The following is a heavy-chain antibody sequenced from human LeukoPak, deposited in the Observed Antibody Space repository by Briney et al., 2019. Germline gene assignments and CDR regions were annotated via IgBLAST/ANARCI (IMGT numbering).Heavy chain of an antibody. CDR2: IRSKAYGGTT. J-gene: IGHJ4*02. D-gene: IGHD2-15*01. CDR3: TRGYGSHAY. Sequence: GGSPRLSCTASGFTFGDYAMSWVRQAPGKGLEWVGFIRSKAYGGTTEYAASVKGRFTISRDDSKSIAYLQMNSLKTEDTAVYYCTRGYGSHAYWGQGTLVTVSS. CDR1: GFTFGDYA. V-gene: IGHV3-49*04.